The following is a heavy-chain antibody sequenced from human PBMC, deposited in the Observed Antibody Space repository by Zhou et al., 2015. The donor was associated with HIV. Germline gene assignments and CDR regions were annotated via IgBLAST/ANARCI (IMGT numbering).Heavy chain of an antibody. Sequence: EVQLLESGGGLVQPGGSLRLSCAASGFTFSTNAMSWVRQAPGKGLEWVSSITASGGSTYYADSVRGRFTISRDSSKKTLYLQLNSLRAEDSAVYFCARVSIRSYAYDWGQGTLVTVSS. CDR2: ITASGGST. D-gene: IGHD3-16*01. CDR1: GFTFSTNA. V-gene: IGHV3-23*01. J-gene: IGHJ4*02. CDR3: ARVSIRSYAYD.